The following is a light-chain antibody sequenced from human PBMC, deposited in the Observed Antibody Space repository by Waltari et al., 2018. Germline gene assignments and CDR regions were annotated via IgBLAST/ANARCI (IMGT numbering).Light chain of an antibody. CDR2: DVS. Sequence: QSALTQPASVSGSPGQSITISCTGTSSDVGSYNSVSWYQDHPGQGPKVIIYDVSGRPSGVSARFSGSKSGCTASLTISGLQAEHEADYYCSSQASDNVVLFGGGTKVTVL. CDR3: SSQASDNVVL. CDR1: SSDVGSYNS. V-gene: IGLV2-14*03. J-gene: IGLJ3*02.